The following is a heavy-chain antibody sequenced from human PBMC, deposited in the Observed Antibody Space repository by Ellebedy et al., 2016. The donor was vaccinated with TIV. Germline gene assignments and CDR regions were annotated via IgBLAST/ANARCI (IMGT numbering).Heavy chain of an antibody. V-gene: IGHV3-30*18. CDR3: AKEWLHYYYYGMDV. CDR2: ISYDGSNK. Sequence: GGSLRLXCAASGFTFSSYGMHWVRQAPGKGLEWVAVISYDGSNKYYADSVKGRFTISRDNSKNTLYLQMNSLRAEDTAVYYCAKEWLHYYYYGMDVWGQGTTVTVSS. CDR1: GFTFSSYG. J-gene: IGHJ6*02. D-gene: IGHD5-18*01.